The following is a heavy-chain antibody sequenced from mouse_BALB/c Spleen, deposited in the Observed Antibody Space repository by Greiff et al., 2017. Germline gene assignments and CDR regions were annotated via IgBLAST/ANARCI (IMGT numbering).Heavy chain of an antibody. CDR3: ARMDYDYVGFAY. Sequence: QVQLQQSGAELAKPGASVKMSCKASGYTFTSYWMHWVKQRPGQGLEWIGYINPSTGYTEYNQKFKDKATLTADKSSSTAYMQRSSLTSEDSAVYYCARMDYDYVGFAYWGQGTLVTVSA. V-gene: IGHV1-7*01. D-gene: IGHD2-4*01. CDR2: INPSTGYT. CDR1: GYTFTSYW. J-gene: IGHJ3*01.